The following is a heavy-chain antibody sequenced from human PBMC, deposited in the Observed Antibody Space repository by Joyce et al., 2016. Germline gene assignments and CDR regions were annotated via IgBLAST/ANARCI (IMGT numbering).Heavy chain of an antibody. CDR2: LSSSSSYI. V-gene: IGHV3-21*01. Sequence: GFTFSSYSMSWVRQAPGKGLGWVSSLSSSSSYIKYTDSVKGRFTISRDNAKNSLYLQMNSLRVEDTAVYYCARSSYTNGIFDYWGQGTLVTVSS. CDR3: ARSSYTNGIFDY. D-gene: IGHD2-8*01. CDR1: GFTFSSYS. J-gene: IGHJ4*02.